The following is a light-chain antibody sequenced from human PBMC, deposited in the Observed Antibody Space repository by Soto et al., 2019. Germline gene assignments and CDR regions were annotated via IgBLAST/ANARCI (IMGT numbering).Light chain of an antibody. J-gene: IGKJ1*01. CDR2: WAS. Sequence: DIVMTQSPDSLAVSLGERATINCKSSQSVLYSSNNKNYLAWYQQKPGQPPKLLIYWASSRESGVPDRFSGSGSGTDFTLTISSLQAEDVAVYYCLQYYGTPWTFGQGTKVEIK. CDR1: QSVLYSSNNKNY. CDR3: LQYYGTPWT. V-gene: IGKV4-1*01.